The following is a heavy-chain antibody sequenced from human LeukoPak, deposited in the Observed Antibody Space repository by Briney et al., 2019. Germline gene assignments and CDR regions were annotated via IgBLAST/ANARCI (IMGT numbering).Heavy chain of an antibody. CDR1: GFTLSSYW. J-gene: IGHJ4*02. CDR2: IKQDGSEI. CDR3: ARGHGDLDY. V-gene: IGHV3-7*01. Sequence: GGSLRLSCAASGFTLSSYWMSWVRQAPGKGLEWVANIKQDGSEINYVDSVKGRFTISRDNAKNSMLLQMNSLRAEDTAVYYCARGHGDLDYWGQGTLVTVSS. D-gene: IGHD4-17*01.